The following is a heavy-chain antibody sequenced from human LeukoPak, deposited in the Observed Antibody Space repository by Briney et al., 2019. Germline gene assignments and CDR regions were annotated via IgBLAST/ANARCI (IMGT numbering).Heavy chain of an antibody. Sequence: SETLSLTCAVSGGSISSSNSWSWVRQPPGKGLEWIGEIYLSGSTNYNPSLKSRVTIFVNKTKNQISLKLRSVTAADTAVYYCACTYSGDDDSWFDPWGQGTRATVSS. D-gene: IGHD5-12*01. V-gene: IGHV4-4*02. CDR2: IYLSGST. CDR1: GGSISSSNS. J-gene: IGHJ5*02. CDR3: ACTYSGDDDSWFDP.